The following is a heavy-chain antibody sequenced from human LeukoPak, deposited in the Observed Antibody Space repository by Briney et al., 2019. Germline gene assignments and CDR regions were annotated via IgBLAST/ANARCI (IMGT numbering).Heavy chain of an antibody. J-gene: IGHJ3*02. Sequence: PSETLSLTCTVSGGSISSYYWSWIRQPPGKGLEWIGYIYYSGSTNYDPSLKSRATISVDTSKNQYSLKLSSVTAADTAVYYCARVLSGYDLNGAFDIWGQGTMVTVSS. D-gene: IGHD5-12*01. V-gene: IGHV4-59*01. CDR2: IYYSGST. CDR3: ARVLSGYDLNGAFDI. CDR1: GGSISSYY.